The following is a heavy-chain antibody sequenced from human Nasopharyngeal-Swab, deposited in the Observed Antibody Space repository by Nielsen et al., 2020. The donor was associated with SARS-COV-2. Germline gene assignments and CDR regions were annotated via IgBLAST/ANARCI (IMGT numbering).Heavy chain of an antibody. CDR3: ARDGYGSGSYSN. J-gene: IGHJ4*02. D-gene: IGHD3-10*01. V-gene: IGHV4-34*01. Sequence: PGKGLEWIGEINHSGSTNYNPSLKSRVTISVDTSKNQFSLKLSSVTAADTAVYYCARDGYGSGSYSNWGQGTPVTVSS. CDR2: INHSGST.